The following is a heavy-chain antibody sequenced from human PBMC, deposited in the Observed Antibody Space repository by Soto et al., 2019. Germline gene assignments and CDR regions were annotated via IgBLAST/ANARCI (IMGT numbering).Heavy chain of an antibody. Sequence: GGSLRLSCEASGFTFNIYAMKWVRQAPGKGLEWVSATSLSGDSTYFADSVKGRFMISRDNSKNTLYLQMNSLRAEDTAIYHCARTLAVAVPWYYGMDVWGQGTTVTVSS. CDR2: TSLSGDST. CDR1: GFTFNIYA. D-gene: IGHD6-19*01. J-gene: IGHJ6*02. CDR3: ARTLAVAVPWYYGMDV. V-gene: IGHV3-23*01.